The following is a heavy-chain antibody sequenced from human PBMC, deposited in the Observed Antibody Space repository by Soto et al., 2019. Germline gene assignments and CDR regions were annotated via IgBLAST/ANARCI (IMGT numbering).Heavy chain of an antibody. Sequence: ASVKVSCKASGGTFSSYAISWVRQAPGQGLEWMGGIIPIFGTANYAQKFQGRVTITADESTSTAYMELSSLRSEDTAVYYCARGRLVPAATYYYYGMDVWGQGTTVTVSS. CDR2: IIPIFGTA. CDR1: GGTFSSYA. CDR3: ARGRLVPAATYYYYGMDV. D-gene: IGHD2-2*01. V-gene: IGHV1-69*13. J-gene: IGHJ6*02.